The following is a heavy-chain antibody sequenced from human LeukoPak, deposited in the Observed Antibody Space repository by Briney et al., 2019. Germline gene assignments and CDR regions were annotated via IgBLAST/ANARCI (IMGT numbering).Heavy chain of an antibody. J-gene: IGHJ4*02. CDR1: GFTFGSYS. V-gene: IGHV3-48*01. D-gene: IGHD1-20*01. CDR3: ARESITGHRDFDY. Sequence: PGGSLRLSCAASGFTFGSYSMNWVRQAPGNGLEWSSYISSGSRTIYYADSVEGRFTVSRDTAKNSLYLQMRSLRAEDTAVYYCARESITGHRDFDYWGQGTLVTVSS. CDR2: ISSGSRTI.